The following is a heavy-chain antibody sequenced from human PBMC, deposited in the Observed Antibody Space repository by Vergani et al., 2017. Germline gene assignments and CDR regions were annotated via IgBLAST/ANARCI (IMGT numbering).Heavy chain of an antibody. J-gene: IGHJ1*01. CDR3: ARDLIENDTYGRSGY. D-gene: IGHD6-25*01. Sequence: QVQMQESGPGLVKTSETLSLTCSASGAPISYWCWSWLRQPAGKGLEWIGRLCLSGSTHYKPSLKSRVTMSIDKSKNQFSLKLTSVTAAETAVYYCARDLIENDTYGRSGYWGPGTLVTVSS. V-gene: IGHV4-4*07. CDR2: LCLSGST. CDR1: GAPISYWC.